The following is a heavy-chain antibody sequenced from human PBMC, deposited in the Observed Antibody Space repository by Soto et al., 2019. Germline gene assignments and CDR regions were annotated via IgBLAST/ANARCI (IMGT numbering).Heavy chain of an antibody. Sequence: PSETLSLTCTVSGGSISVYYWTWIRQPPGKELEWIGHISYTGSTNYNPSLKSRVAISVDTSKNQFSLKLSSVTAADTAVYYCAREGYSSSWYLAGAFDLWGQGAMVTVSS. CDR2: ISYTGST. CDR3: AREGYSSSWYLAGAFDL. D-gene: IGHD6-13*01. CDR1: GGSISVYY. J-gene: IGHJ3*01. V-gene: IGHV4-59*01.